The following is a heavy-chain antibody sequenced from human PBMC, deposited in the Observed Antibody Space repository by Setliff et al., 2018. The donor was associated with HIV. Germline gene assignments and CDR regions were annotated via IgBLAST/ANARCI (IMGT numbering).Heavy chain of an antibody. J-gene: IGHJ5*02. V-gene: IGHV3-72*01. CDR1: GFTFSVHY. Sequence: GGSLRLSCAASGFTFSVHYMDWVRQAPGKGLEWVGRTKNKDNSFTTEYAASVKGRFTISRDDSKNSLSLHMNSLKTEDTAVYYCAVWIREVISWGRGTLVTVSS. CDR3: AVWIREVIS. D-gene: IGHD3-10*01. CDR2: TKNKDNSFTT.